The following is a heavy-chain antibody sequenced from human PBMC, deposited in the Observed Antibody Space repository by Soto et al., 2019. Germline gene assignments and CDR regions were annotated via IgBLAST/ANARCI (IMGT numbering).Heavy chain of an antibody. V-gene: IGHV3-11*06. Sequence: GGSLRLSCVGSGFIFSDHYMSWVRQSPGRGLEWVAYISDDSFYTKYADAVRGRITISRDNAKNSVFLQMDSLTDDDTGIYHCVREFPIGTSVTTFPNYFDPWGQGTRVTVSS. D-gene: IGHD4-17*01. CDR3: VREFPIGTSVTTFPNYFDP. CDR2: ISDDSFYT. J-gene: IGHJ5*02. CDR1: GFIFSDHY.